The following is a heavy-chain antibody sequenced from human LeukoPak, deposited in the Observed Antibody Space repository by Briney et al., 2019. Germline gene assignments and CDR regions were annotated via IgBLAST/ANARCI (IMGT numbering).Heavy chain of an antibody. CDR1: GYTFTGYY. Sequence: GASVKVSCKASGYTFTGYYMHWVRQAPGQGLEWMGWVNGNTGVTLYAQKFQGRVTMTRDTSITTAYMELNRLRYDDTAIYYCASPQRGSGGYYTDYWGQGTLVTVSS. J-gene: IGHJ4*02. D-gene: IGHD3-10*01. V-gene: IGHV1-2*02. CDR2: VNGNTGVT. CDR3: ASPQRGSGGYYTDY.